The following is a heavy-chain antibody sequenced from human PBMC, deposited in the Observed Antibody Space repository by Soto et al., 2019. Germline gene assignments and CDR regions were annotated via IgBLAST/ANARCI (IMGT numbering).Heavy chain of an antibody. CDR2: ISYDGSDK. D-gene: IGHD3-16*01. J-gene: IGHJ4*02. V-gene: IGHV3-30-3*01. Sequence: QVHLVESGGGVVQPGRSLTLSCAASGFSFTTYAMQWVRQAPGKGLEWVAVISYDGSDKYYADSVKGRFTISRDNSNNTVPLQMNSLRADDTAVYYCARDRGSYFDYWGQGTLVTVSS. CDR3: ARDRGSYFDY. CDR1: GFSFTTYA.